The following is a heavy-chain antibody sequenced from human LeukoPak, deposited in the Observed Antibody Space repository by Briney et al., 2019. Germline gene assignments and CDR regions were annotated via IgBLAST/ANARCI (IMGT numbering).Heavy chain of an antibody. D-gene: IGHD1-26*01. J-gene: IGHJ4*02. CDR2: ISSSSSYI. CDR1: GFTFSSYS. CDR3: ARGTGSFGIVGEIDY. Sequence: LGGSLILSCAASGFTFSSYSMNWVRQAPGKGLEWVSSISSSSSYIYYADSVKGRFTISRDNAKNSLYLQMNSLRAEDTAVYYCARGTGSFGIVGEIDYWGQGTLVTVSS. V-gene: IGHV3-21*01.